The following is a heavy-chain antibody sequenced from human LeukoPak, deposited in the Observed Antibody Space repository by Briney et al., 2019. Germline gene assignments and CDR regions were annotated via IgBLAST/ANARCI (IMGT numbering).Heavy chain of an antibody. V-gene: IGHV3-7*01. Sequence: GGSLRLSCAASGFTFSSYWMSWVRQAPGKGLEWVANIKQDGSEKYYVDSVKGRFTISRDNAKNSLYLQMNSLRAEDTAVYYCAKSLWFGELYYYYYGMDVWGQGTTVTVSS. J-gene: IGHJ6*02. D-gene: IGHD3-10*01. CDR1: GFTFSSYW. CDR2: IKQDGSEK. CDR3: AKSLWFGELYYYYYGMDV.